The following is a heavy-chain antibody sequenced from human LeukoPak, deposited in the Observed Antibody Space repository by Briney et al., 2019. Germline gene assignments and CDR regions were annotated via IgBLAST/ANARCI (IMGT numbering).Heavy chain of an antibody. Sequence: GASVKVSCKASGYTFTGYYMHWVRQAPGQGLEWMGWINPNSGGTNYAQKFQGRVTMTRDTSISTAYMELSRLRSDDTAVYYCARDLVDTAMVRSPSFDYWGQGTLVTVSS. CDR1: GYTFTGYY. CDR2: INPNSGGT. CDR3: ARDLVDTAMVRSPSFDY. J-gene: IGHJ4*02. D-gene: IGHD5-18*01. V-gene: IGHV1-2*02.